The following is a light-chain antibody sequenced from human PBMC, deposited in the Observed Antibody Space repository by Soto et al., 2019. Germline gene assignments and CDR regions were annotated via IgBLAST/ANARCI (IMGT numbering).Light chain of an antibody. CDR1: SSDIGGYKY. J-gene: IGLJ2*01. CDR2: EVS. V-gene: IGLV2-14*01. CDR3: SSYTRSSSLGV. Sequence: QSALTQPASVSGSPGQSITISCTGTSSDIGGYKYVSWYQQHPGKAPKLMLYEVSNRPSGVSNRFSGSKSGNTASLTISGIQAEDEADYYCSSYTRSSSLGVFGGGTKLTVL.